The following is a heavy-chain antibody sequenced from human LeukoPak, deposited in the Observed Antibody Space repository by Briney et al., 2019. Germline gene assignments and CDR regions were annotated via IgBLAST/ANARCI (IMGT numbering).Heavy chain of an antibody. J-gene: IGHJ5*02. Sequence: GGSLRLFCAASGFTFSSYAMSWVRQAPGKGLEWVSAISGSGGSTYYADSVKGRFTISRDNSKSTLYLQMNSLRAEDTAVYYCAKEGSYYDSSGPLSWFDPWGQGTLVTVSS. CDR2: ISGSGGST. CDR3: AKEGSYYDSSGPLSWFDP. V-gene: IGHV3-23*01. D-gene: IGHD3-22*01. CDR1: GFTFSSYA.